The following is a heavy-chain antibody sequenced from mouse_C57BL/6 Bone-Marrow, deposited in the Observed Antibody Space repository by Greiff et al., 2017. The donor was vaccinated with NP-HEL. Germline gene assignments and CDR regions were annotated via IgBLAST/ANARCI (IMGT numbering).Heavy chain of an antibody. D-gene: IGHD2-3*01. J-gene: IGHJ1*03. CDR2: IDPSDSYT. V-gene: IGHV1-69*01. Sequence: QVQLQQPGAELVMPGASVKLSCKASGYTFTSYWMHWVKQRPGQGLEWIGEIDPSDSYTNYNQKFKGKSTLTVDKSSSTAYMQLSSLTSEDSAVYYCARLRDGYFWYFEVWGTGTTVTVSS. CDR1: GYTFTSYW. CDR3: ARLRDGYFWYFEV.